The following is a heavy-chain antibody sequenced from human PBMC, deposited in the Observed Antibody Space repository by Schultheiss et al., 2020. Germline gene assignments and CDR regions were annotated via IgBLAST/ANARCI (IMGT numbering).Heavy chain of an antibody. CDR2: IYYSGST. J-gene: IGHJ6*02. CDR1: GGSISSGSYY. Sequence: SETLSLTCTVSGGSISSGSYYWSWIRQPPGNGLEWIGYIYYSGSTNYNPSLKSRVTISIDTSKNQFSLKLSSVTAADTAVYYCASGSNHYYYYGMDVWGQGTTVTVSS. V-gene: IGHV4-61*01. D-gene: IGHD2-15*01. CDR3: ASGSNHYYYYGMDV.